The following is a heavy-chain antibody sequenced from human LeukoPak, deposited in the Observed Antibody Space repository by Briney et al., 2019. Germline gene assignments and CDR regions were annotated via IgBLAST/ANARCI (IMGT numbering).Heavy chain of an antibody. CDR2: IYYSGST. J-gene: IGHJ4*02. Sequence: PSETLSLTCTVSGGSISSSSYYWGWIHQPPGKGLEWIGSIYYSGSTYYNPSLKSRVTISVDMSKNQFSLKLSSVTAADTAVYYCARTRYYYNSRSYGAPYYFDYWGQGTLVTVSS. V-gene: IGHV4-39*01. CDR3: ARTRYYYNSRSYGAPYYFDY. D-gene: IGHD3-10*01. CDR1: GGSISSSSYY.